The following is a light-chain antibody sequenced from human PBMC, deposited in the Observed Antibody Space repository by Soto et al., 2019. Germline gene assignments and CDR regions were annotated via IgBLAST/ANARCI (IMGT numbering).Light chain of an antibody. Sequence: EIVLTQSPGTLSLSPGERATLSCRASQSVSSSYLAWYQQKPGQAPRRLIYGASSRATGIPDRFSGSGSGTDFTLTISRLEPEDFAVYYCQQYGRGLTFGGGTKVDIK. CDR2: GAS. V-gene: IGKV3-20*01. CDR3: QQYGRGLT. J-gene: IGKJ4*01. CDR1: QSVSSSY.